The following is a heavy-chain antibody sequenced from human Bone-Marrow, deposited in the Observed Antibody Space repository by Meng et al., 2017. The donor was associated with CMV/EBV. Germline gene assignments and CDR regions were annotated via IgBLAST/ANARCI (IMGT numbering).Heavy chain of an antibody. CDR1: GGSVSSGSHY. CDR2: IYYSGSA. D-gene: IGHD6-6*01. CDR3: ARGRLGGAARPRFVDY. J-gene: IGHJ4*02. Sequence: GSLRLSCTVSGGSVSSGSHYWSWIRQPPGKELEWIGYIYYSGSAKYNPSLKSRVTISVDTSKNQFSLKVTSVTAADTAVYYCARGRLGGAARPRFVDYWGQGTLVPVSS. V-gene: IGHV4-61*01.